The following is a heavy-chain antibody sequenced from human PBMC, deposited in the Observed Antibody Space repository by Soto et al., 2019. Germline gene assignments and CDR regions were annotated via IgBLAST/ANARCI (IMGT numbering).Heavy chain of an antibody. V-gene: IGHV3-23*01. Sequence: GGSLRLSCAASGFTFSSYAMSWVRQAPGKGLEWVSAISGSGGSTYYADSVKGRFTISRDNSKNTPYRQMNSLRAEDTAVYYCAKDPHPAYYYDILTANWFDPWGQGTLVTVSS. J-gene: IGHJ5*02. CDR3: AKDPHPAYYYDILTANWFDP. CDR2: ISGSGGST. CDR1: GFTFSSYA. D-gene: IGHD3-9*01.